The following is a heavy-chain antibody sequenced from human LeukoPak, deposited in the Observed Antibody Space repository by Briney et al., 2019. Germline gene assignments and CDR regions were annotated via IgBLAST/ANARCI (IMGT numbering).Heavy chain of an antibody. CDR3: ARDRKAYGSGPKTYSYGMDV. Sequence: SSETLSLTCTVSGGSISSYYWSWIRQPPGKGLEWIGYIYYSGSTNYNPSLKSRVTISVDTSKNQFSLKLSSVTAADTAVYYCARDRKAYGSGPKTYSYGMDVWGQGTTVTVSS. CDR2: IYYSGST. CDR1: GGSISSYY. V-gene: IGHV4-59*01. D-gene: IGHD3-10*01. J-gene: IGHJ6*02.